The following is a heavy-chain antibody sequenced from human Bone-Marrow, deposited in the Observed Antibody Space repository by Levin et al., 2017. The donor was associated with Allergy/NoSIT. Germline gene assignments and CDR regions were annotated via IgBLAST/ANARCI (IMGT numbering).Heavy chain of an antibody. CDR2: INSRNGNT. J-gene: IGHJ4*02. V-gene: IGHV3-21*06. CDR3: AKESDFPYFDA. Sequence: GGSLRLSCAASGFTFSSFDLNWVRQAPGKGLEWISSINSRNGNTYYADSVEGRFTISRDIGKSSLHLEMKSMRADDTAVYFCAKESDFPYFDAWGQGTLVTVSS. D-gene: IGHD3-3*01. CDR1: GFTFSSFD.